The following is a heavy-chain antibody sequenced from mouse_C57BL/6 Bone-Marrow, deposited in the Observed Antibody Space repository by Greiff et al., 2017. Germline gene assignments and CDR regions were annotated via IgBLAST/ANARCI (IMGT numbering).Heavy chain of an antibody. CDR2: INPGSGGT. CDR3: ARSGYYYGSSLFAY. Sequence: QVQLQQSGAELVRPGTSVTVSCKASGYAFTNYLIEWVKQRPGQGLEWIGVINPGSGGTNYNEKFKGKATLTADKSSSTAYMQLSSLTSEDSAVYFCARSGYYYGSSLFAYWGQGTLVTVSA. CDR1: GYAFTNYL. J-gene: IGHJ3*01. V-gene: IGHV1-54*01. D-gene: IGHD1-1*01.